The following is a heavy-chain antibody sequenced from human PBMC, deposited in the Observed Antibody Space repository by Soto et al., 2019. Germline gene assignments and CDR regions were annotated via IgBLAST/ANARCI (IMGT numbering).Heavy chain of an antibody. V-gene: IGHV3-74*01. CDR3: KTGKTNGFDI. Sequence: GAFILSCTASGFIFSNYWMHWVRQAPGKGLVWVSRIKSDGSSTSYADSVKGRFTISRDNAKNTLYLQMNSLRAEDTAVYYCKTGKTNGFDIWGQGTMVTVSS. D-gene: IGHD1-1*01. CDR2: IKSDGSST. CDR1: GFIFSNYW. J-gene: IGHJ3*02.